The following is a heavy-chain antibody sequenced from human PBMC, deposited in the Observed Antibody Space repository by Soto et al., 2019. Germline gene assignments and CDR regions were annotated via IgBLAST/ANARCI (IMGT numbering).Heavy chain of an antibody. J-gene: IGHJ4*02. CDR3: ARDGVGGRAVWGYVDY. CDR1: EAIFRGYG. CDR2: IRFDGSNE. Sequence: QVLLVESGGGVAQPGRSLRLSCAASEAIFRGYGMHWVRQTPDKGLEWVTVIRFDGSNEHYADSVKGRFTISRDNSKNMLCLQMKRLRVEDMALYYCARDGVGGRAVWGYVDYWGQGTLVTVSS. V-gene: IGHV3-33*01. D-gene: IGHD3-16*01.